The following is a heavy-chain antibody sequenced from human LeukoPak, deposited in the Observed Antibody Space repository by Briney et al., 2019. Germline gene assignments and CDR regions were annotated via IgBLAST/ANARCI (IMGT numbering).Heavy chain of an antibody. CDR1: GGSISSYY. J-gene: IGHJ3*02. CDR3: ARHGDYGGNSANDAFDI. Sequence: SETLSLTCTVSGGSISSYYWSWIRQPPGKGLEWIGYIYYSGSTNYNPSLKSRVTISVDTSKNQFSLKLSSVTAADTAVYYCARHGDYGGNSANDAFDIWGQGTMVTVSS. D-gene: IGHD4-23*01. V-gene: IGHV4-59*08. CDR2: IYYSGST.